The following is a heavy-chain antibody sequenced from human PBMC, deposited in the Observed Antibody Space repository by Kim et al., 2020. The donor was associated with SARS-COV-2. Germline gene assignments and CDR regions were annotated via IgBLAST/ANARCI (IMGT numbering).Heavy chain of an antibody. D-gene: IGHD3-22*01. J-gene: IGHJ6*04. CDR1: GYTLTELS. Sequence: ASVKVSCKVSGYTLTELSMHWVRQAPAKGLEWMGGFDPEDGETIYAQKFQGRVTMTEDTSTDTAYMELSSLISEDTAVYYCATSFPAYYDSSGYSYYYGMDVWGEGDTVDVSS. CDR2: FDPEDGET. CDR3: ATSFPAYYDSSGYSYYYGMDV. V-gene: IGHV1-24*01.